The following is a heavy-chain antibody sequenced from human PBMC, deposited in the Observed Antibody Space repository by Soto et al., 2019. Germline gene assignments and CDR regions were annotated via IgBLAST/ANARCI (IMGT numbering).Heavy chain of an antibody. CDR3: ARDPEDIVVVVAATGAFDI. Sequence: ASVKVSCKASGYTFTSYGISWVRQAPGQGLEWMGWISAYNGNTNYAQKLQGRVTMTTDTSTSTAYMELRSLRSDDTAVYYCARDPEDIVVVVAATGAFDIWGQGTMVTVSS. V-gene: IGHV1-18*01. CDR2: ISAYNGNT. D-gene: IGHD2-15*01. J-gene: IGHJ3*02. CDR1: GYTFTSYG.